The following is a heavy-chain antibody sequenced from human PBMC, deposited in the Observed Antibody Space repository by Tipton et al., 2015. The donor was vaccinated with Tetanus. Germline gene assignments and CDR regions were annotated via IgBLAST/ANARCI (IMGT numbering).Heavy chain of an antibody. CDR2: INHSGST. CDR1: GGSFSGYY. Sequence: TLSLTCAVYGGSFSGYYWSWIRQPPGKGLEWIGEINHSGSTNYNPSLKSRVTISVDTSKNHFSLKLSSVTAADTAVYYCARSPLLSGYDSSGYYRRAAVGGRRRDAFDIWGQGTMVTVSS. D-gene: IGHD3-22*01. J-gene: IGHJ3*02. CDR3: ARSPLLSGYDSSGYYRRAAVGGRRRDAFDI. V-gene: IGHV4-34*01.